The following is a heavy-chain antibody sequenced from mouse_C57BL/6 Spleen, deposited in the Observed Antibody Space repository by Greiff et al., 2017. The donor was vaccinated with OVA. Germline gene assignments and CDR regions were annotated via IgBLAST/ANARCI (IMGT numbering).Heavy chain of an antibody. V-gene: IGHV7-3*01. J-gene: IGHJ1*03. Sequence: VKLMESGGGLVQPGGSLSLSCAASGFTFTDYYMSWVRQPPGKALEWLGFIRNKANGYTTEYSASVEGRFTIPRDNSQSILYLQMNALRAEDSATYYCARSLYFDVWGTGTTVTVSS. CDR3: ARSLYFDV. CDR1: GFTFTDYY. CDR2: IRNKANGYTT.